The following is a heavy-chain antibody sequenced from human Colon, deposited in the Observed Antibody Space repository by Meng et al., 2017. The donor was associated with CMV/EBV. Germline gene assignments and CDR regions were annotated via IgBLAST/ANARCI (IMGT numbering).Heavy chain of an antibody. CDR2: ISGRGATT. V-gene: IGHV3-23*01. J-gene: IGHJ4*02. D-gene: IGHD3-16*02. CDR1: GFSLNSYA. CDR3: ARDGVIGPFDF. Sequence: VWEVGGAWVLPGGSLGFSCVASGFSLNSYAMSWVRQAPGKGLEWVATISGRGATTYYADSLEGRFSISRDNSKNTLFLQMDSVRAEDTAVFYCARDGVIGPFDFWGQGTLVTVSS.